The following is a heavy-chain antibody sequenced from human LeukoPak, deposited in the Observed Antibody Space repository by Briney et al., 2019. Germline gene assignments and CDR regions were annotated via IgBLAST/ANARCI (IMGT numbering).Heavy chain of an antibody. CDR3: ARMGFNWNYVIDY. CDR1: GGSISNYY. Sequence: PSETLSLTCTVSGGSISNYYWSWIRQPPGKGLEWIGYIYYTGSPNYNPSLKSRITMSVDTSKNQFSLKLRSVTAADTAVYYCARMGFNWNYVIDYWGQGTMVTVSS. D-gene: IGHD1-7*01. J-gene: IGHJ4*02. CDR2: IYYTGSP. V-gene: IGHV4-59*01.